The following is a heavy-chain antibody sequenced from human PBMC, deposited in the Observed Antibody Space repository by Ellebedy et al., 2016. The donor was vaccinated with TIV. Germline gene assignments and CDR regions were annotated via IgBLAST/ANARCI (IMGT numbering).Heavy chain of an antibody. J-gene: IGHJ4*02. V-gene: IGHV1-24*01. CDR1: GNTLTELS. Sequence: AASVKVSCKVSGNTLTELSMHWVRQAPGKGLEWMGGLDPEDGETTYAQKFQGRVTVTEDTSTDTAYMELSSLRSEDTAVYYCAAILGYHSGWHYFDYWGQGTLVTVSS. CDR3: AAILGYHSGWHYFDY. D-gene: IGHD5-12*01. CDR2: LDPEDGET.